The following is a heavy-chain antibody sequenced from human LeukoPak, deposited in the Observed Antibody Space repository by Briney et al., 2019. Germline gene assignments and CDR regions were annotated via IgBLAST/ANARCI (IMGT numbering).Heavy chain of an antibody. V-gene: IGHV4-59*01. CDR3: ARFRHDEGEVYPTYDYFDP. J-gene: IGHJ5*02. CDR1: GASTRNYY. D-gene: IGHD5-12*01. Sequence: SETLSLTCSVPGASTRNYYWAWLRQPPGKPLEWIGQIYHSGTTHYSPSLKSRLSFSLDMSENQFSLKLTSVSAADTAVYYCARFRHDEGEVYPTYDYFDPWGQGTLVTVSS. CDR2: IYHSGTT.